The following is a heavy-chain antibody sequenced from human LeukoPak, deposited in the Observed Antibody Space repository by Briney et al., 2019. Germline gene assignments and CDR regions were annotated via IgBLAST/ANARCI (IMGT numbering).Heavy chain of an antibody. D-gene: IGHD3-22*01. V-gene: IGHV3-30*18. J-gene: IGHJ4*02. CDR3: AKEHYDSSGSYFDY. Sequence: SGGSLRLSCAASGFTFSSYGMHWVRQAPGKGLEWVAVISYDGSNKYYADSVKGRFTISRDNSKNTLYLQMNSLRAEDTAVYYCAKEHYDSSGSYFDYWGQGTLVTVPS. CDR2: ISYDGSNK. CDR1: GFTFSSYG.